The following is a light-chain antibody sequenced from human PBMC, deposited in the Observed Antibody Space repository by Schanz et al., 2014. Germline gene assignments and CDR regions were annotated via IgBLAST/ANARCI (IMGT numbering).Light chain of an antibody. V-gene: IGLV2-23*01. J-gene: IGLJ3*02. CDR1: SSDVGSYNL. CDR2: EGS. CDR3: CSYAGSSTWV. Sequence: QSALTQPASVSGSPVQSITISCTGTSSDVGSYNLVSWYQQHPGKAPKLMIYEGSKRPSGVSNRISGSKSGNTASLTISGVQAEDEADYYCCSYAGSSTWVFGGGTKLTVL.